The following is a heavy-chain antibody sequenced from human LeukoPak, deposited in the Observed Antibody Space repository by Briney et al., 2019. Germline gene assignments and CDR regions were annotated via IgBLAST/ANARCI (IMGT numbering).Heavy chain of an antibody. J-gene: IGHJ3*02. CDR2: IYPDDSNT. D-gene: IGHD3-16*02. CDR1: GYNFPIYW. CDR3: VRDRITFGGVLAPQAFDI. V-gene: IGHV5-51*01. Sequence: GESLKISCQGSGYNFPIYWIGWVRQMPGQGLEWMGIIYPDDSNTIYGPSFQGQVTISADKSINTAYLEWSSLKASDTAMYFCVRDRITFGGVLAPQAFDIWGQGTMVTVS.